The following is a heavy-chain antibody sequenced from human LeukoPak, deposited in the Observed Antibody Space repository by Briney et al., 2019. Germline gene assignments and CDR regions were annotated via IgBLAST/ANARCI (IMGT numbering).Heavy chain of an antibody. D-gene: IGHD3-10*01. J-gene: IGHJ4*02. Sequence: QSGGSLRLSCAASGFTFSSYAMSWVRQAPGKGLEWVSAISGSGGSTYYADSVKGRFTISRDNSKNTLYLQMNSLRAEDTAVYYCAKVVSPVSWFFDYWGQGTLVTVSS. CDR2: ISGSGGST. CDR1: GFTFSSYA. V-gene: IGHV3-23*01. CDR3: AKVVSPVSWFFDY.